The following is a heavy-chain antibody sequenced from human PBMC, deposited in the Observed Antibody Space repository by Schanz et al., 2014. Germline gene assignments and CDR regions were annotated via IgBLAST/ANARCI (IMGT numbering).Heavy chain of an antibody. D-gene: IGHD3-16*01. CDR1: GGSISSSTYW. Sequence: QVQLQESGPGLVKPSETLSLTCTVSGGSISSSTYWWDWIRLLPGKGLEWIGYISYSGSTSFNPSLKSRLTMSVDTSKNQFSLRLSSVTAADTAVYYCARHGGIPYYPMDVWGQGTTGTVSS. V-gene: IGHV4-31*03. CDR2: ISYSGST. J-gene: IGHJ6*02. CDR3: ARHGGIPYYPMDV.